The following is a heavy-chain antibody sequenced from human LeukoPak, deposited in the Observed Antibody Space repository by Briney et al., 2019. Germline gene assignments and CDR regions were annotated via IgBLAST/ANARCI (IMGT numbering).Heavy chain of an antibody. D-gene: IGHD6-13*01. V-gene: IGHV3-30*18. J-gene: IGHJ4*02. CDR1: GFIFSSYS. CDR2: ISYDGSYK. CDR3: AKDRYSGLNTIDY. Sequence: PGGSLRLSCAASGFIFSSYSMNWVRQAPGKGLEWVAVISYDGSYKFYADSVKGRFTISRDNSKSTLYLQMNSLRAEDTAVYYCAKDRYSGLNTIDYWGQGTLVTVSS.